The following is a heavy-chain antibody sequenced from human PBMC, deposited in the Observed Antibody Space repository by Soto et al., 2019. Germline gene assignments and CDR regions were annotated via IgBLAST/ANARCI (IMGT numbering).Heavy chain of an antibody. J-gene: IGHJ6*02. V-gene: IGHV3-30-3*01. D-gene: IGHD1-7*01. CDR2: ISYDGTNQ. CDR3: ARDFGKLELLGFGPHSYSHYYAMDV. Sequence: QVQLVESGGGVVQPGRSLRLSCEASGFTLNRYAMHWVRRAPGTGLEWVALISYDGTNQYYADSVKGRFTISRDNSKNRLYMEMNSLRGDDTAVYHCARDFGKLELLGFGPHSYSHYYAMDVWGQGTTVTVSS. CDR1: GFTLNRYA.